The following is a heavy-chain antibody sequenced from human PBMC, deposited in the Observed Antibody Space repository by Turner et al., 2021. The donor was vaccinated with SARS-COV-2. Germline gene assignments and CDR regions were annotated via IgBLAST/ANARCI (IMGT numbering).Heavy chain of an antibody. V-gene: IGHV3-33*06. D-gene: IGHD4-17*01. CDR3: AKNGDYFDY. CDR2: IWYDGSNK. J-gene: IGHJ4*02. CDR1: GFTFSNSG. Sequence: QVQLVESGGGVVQPGRSLRLSCAASGFTFSNSGMHWVRQAPGKGLEWVAVIWYDGSNKYYADSVKGRFTISRDNSKNTLYLQMNSLGAEDTAVYYCAKNGDYFDYWGQGTLVTVSS.